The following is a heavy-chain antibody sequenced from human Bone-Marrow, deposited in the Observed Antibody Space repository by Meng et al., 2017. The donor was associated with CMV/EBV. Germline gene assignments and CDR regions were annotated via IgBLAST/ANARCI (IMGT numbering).Heavy chain of an antibody. V-gene: IGHV4-39*07. Sequence: SETLSLTCTVSGGPISSPSYYWGWIRQPPGKGLEWIGRIYYSGNTYYSPSLKSRVTMSVDTSRNQFSLKLRPVTAADTAVYFCARLGGYYDILTGWNHYGMDVWGQGTTVTVSS. CDR3: ARLGGYYDILTGWNHYGMDV. D-gene: IGHD3-9*01. J-gene: IGHJ6*02. CDR2: IYYSGNT. CDR1: GGPISSPSYY.